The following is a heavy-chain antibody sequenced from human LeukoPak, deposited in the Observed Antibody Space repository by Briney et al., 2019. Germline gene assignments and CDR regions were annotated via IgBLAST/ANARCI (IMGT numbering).Heavy chain of an antibody. D-gene: IGHD6-19*01. CDR1: GGSISSNY. Sequence: SETLSLTCTVSGGSISSNYWSWIRQPPGKGLEWIGYIYYSGSTNYNPSLKSRVTISVNTSKNQFSLKLSSVTAADTAVYYCARHTEWASGWYYFDYWGQGTLVTVSS. CDR3: ARHTEWASGWYYFDY. CDR2: IYYSGST. V-gene: IGHV4-59*08. J-gene: IGHJ4*02.